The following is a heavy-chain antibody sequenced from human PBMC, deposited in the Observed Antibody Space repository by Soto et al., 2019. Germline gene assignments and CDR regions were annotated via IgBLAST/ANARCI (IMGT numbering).Heavy chain of an antibody. D-gene: IGHD3-22*01. CDR2: IKPSGGST. J-gene: IGHJ4*02. CDR3: ASRLYSSGYYGFLDH. V-gene: IGHV1-46*03. Sequence: QVQLMQSGAEVKQPGASVKVSCKASGYTLTSYYMHWVRQAPGQGLEWMGIIKPSGGSTSYTQRFQGRVTMTRDTSTSTVYMELSSLRSEDTAVYYCASRLYSSGYYGFLDHWGQGTLVTVSS. CDR1: GYTLTSYY.